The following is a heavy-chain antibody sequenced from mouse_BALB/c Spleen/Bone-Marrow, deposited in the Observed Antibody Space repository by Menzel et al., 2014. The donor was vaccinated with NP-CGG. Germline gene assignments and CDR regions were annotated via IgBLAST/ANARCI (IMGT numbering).Heavy chain of an antibody. V-gene: IGHV1-67*01. CDR1: GKTFTDYA. CDR2: ISTYNGNT. CDR3: ARDGYPSIDY. D-gene: IGHD2-3*01. Sequence: QVQLQQSGPEVVRRGVSVKISCKGFGKTFTDYAMHWVKQSHAKSLEWIGVISTYNGNTNYNQKLKGKATMTVDKSSSIAYMDLARFTSEDSAIYYCARDGYPSIDYWGHGTSVTISS. J-gene: IGHJ4*01.